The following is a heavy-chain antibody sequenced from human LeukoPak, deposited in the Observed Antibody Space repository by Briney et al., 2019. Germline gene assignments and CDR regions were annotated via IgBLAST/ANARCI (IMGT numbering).Heavy chain of an antibody. V-gene: IGHV1-2*02. CDR1: GYTFTGYF. Sequence: ASVKVSCKASGYTFTGYFMHWVRQAPGQGLEWMGWINPNSGGTNYAQKLQGRVTMTRDTSISTAYMELSRLRSDDTAVYYCARDRHSSSWYPPYYYYYYMDVWGKGTTVTISS. J-gene: IGHJ6*03. CDR3: ARDRHSSSWYPPYYYYYYMDV. CDR2: INPNSGGT. D-gene: IGHD6-13*01.